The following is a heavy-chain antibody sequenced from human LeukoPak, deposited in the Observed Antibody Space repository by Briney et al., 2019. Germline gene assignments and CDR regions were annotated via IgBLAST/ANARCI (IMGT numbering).Heavy chain of an antibody. J-gene: IGHJ4*02. V-gene: IGHV4-34*01. Sequence: SETLSLTXAVYGGSFSGYYWSWIRQPPGKGLEWIGEINHSGSTNYNPSLKSRVTISVDTSKNQFSLKLSSVTAADTAVYYCARVRIEPHLQLWLPVPRHIDYWGQGTLVTVSS. CDR3: ARVRIEPHLQLWLPVPRHIDY. CDR1: GGSFSGYY. D-gene: IGHD5-18*01. CDR2: INHSGST.